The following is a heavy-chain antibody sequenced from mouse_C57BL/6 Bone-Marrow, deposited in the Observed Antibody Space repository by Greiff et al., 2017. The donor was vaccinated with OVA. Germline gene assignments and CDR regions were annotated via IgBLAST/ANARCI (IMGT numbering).Heavy chain of an antibody. D-gene: IGHD2-1*01. J-gene: IGHJ3*01. CDR2: IYPGDGDP. CDR1: GYAFSSSW. CDR3: ARGYGNYRFAY. Sequence: VMLVESGPELVKPGASVKISCKASGYAFSSSWMNWVKQRPGKGLEWIGRIYPGDGDPNYNGKFKGKATLTADKSSSTAYMQLSSLTSEDSAVYFCARGYGNYRFAYWGQGTLVTVSA. V-gene: IGHV1-82*01.